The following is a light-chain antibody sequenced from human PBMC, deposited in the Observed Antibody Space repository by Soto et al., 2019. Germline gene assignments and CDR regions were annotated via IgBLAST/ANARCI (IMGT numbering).Light chain of an antibody. Sequence: QSVLTQPASVSGSPGQSLTISCTGTSSDVGGSNYVSWYQQHPGKAPQLIIYEVSNRPSGVSDRFSGSKSGNTASLTISGLQAEDEADYYCSSYTSSITLRYVFGAGTKVTVL. CDR2: EVS. CDR3: SSYTSSITLRYV. V-gene: IGLV2-14*01. CDR1: SSDVGGSNY. J-gene: IGLJ1*01.